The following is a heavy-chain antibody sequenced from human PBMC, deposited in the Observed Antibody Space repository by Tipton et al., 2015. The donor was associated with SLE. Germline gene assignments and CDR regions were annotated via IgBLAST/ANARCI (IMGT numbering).Heavy chain of an antibody. CDR2: IKQDGSEK. D-gene: IGHD3-10*01. CDR3: ASDYGPSDY. J-gene: IGHJ4*02. Sequence: SLRLSCAAPGFTFSSYWMSWVRQAPGKGLEWVANIKQDGSEKYYVDSVKGRFTISRDNAKNSLYLQMNSLRAEDTAVYYCASDYGPSDYWGQGTLVTVSS. CDR1: GFTFSSYW. V-gene: IGHV3-7*01.